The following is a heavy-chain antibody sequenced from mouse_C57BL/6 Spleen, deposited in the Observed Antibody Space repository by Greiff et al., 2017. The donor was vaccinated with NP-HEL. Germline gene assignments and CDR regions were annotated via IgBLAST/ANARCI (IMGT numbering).Heavy chain of an antibody. CDR2: IWSGGGT. V-gene: IGHV2-2*01. D-gene: IGHD1-1*01. Sequence: QVQLQQSGPGLVQPSQSLSITCTVSGFSLTSYGVHWVRQSPGKGLEWLGVIWSGGGTDYNAAFISRLSISKDNSKSQVFFKMNSLQADDTAIYYCARGSFITTVVATNFDVWGTGTTVTVSS. CDR3: ARGSFITTVVATNFDV. CDR1: GFSLTSYG. J-gene: IGHJ1*03.